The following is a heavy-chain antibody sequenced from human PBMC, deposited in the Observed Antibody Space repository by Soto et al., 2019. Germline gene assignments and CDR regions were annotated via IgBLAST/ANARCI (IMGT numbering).Heavy chain of an antibody. CDR2: IIPIFGTA. V-gene: IGHV1-69*13. CDR3: ARDRRTGTTSYYYYGMDV. CDR1: GGTFSSYA. Sequence: SVKLSCKASGGTFSSYASSWLRQAPRQGLEWMGGIIPIFGTANYAQKFQGRVTITADESTSTAYMELSSLRSEDTAVYYCARDRRTGTTSYYYYGMDVWGQGTTVTVSS. D-gene: IGHD1-1*01. J-gene: IGHJ6*02.